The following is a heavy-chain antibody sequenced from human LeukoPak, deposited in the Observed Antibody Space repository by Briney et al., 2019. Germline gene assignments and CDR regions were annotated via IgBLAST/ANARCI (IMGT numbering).Heavy chain of an antibody. CDR1: GFTFSDYY. CDR3: ARVPVVTSEYDY. CDR2: ISSSGSTI. V-gene: IGHV3-11*01. Sequence: GGSLRLSCAACGFTFSDYYMSWIRQAPGKGLEWVSYISSSGSTIYYADSVKGRFTISRDNAKNSLYLQMNSLRAEDTAVYYCARVPVVTSEYDYWGQGTLVTVSS. J-gene: IGHJ4*02. D-gene: IGHD2-21*02.